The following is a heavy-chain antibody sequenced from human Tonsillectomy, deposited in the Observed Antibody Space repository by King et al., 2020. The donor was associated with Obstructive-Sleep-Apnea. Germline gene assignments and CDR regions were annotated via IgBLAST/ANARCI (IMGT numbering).Heavy chain of an antibody. J-gene: IGHJ2*01. Sequence: VQLVESGGGLVQPGGSLRLSCAASGFTFSSYAMSWVRQAPGKGLEWVSTISGSGGNTYYADSVKGRFTISRDNSKTTLYLQMNSLRAEDTAVYYCAKGRGYNYPNWYFDFWGRGTLVTVSS. CDR3: AKGRGYNYPNWYFDF. CDR2: ISGSGGNT. V-gene: IGHV3-23*04. CDR1: GFTFSSYA. D-gene: IGHD5-18*01.